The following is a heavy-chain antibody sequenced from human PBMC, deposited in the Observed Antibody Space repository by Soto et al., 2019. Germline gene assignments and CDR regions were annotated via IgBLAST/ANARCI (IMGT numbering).Heavy chain of an antibody. CDR3: ARGESSGSYDY. D-gene: IGHD3-22*01. CDR1: GGYISTYY. V-gene: IGHV4-59*01. J-gene: IGHJ4*02. Sequence: QVQLQESGPGLVKPSETLSLTCTVSGGYISTYYWSWIRQPPGQGLEWIGYIYYTGRTNFNPSLKSRVTTLVDPSKNKFSLNLSSVSAADTAIYYCARGESSGSYDYWGQGALVAVSP. CDR2: IYYTGRT.